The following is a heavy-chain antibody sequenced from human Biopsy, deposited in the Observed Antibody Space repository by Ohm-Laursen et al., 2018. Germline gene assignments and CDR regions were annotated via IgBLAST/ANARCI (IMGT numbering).Heavy chain of an antibody. D-gene: IGHD6-19*01. CDR3: ARGMRSSGWPYFDS. CDR1: GDAVSSGSFY. V-gene: IGHV4-61*01. CDR2: IYDRGST. Sequence: TLSFTCTVSGDAVSSGSFYWTWIRQSPGQGLEYIGYIYDRGSTANYNPSLESRVTMSVDMPKNQFSLKLSSVTAADTAIYYCARGMRSSGWPYFDSWGQGTLVTVSS. J-gene: IGHJ4*02.